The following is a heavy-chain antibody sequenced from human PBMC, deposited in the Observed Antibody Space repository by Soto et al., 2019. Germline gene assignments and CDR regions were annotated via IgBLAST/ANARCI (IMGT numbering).Heavy chain of an antibody. CDR1: GGSISSGGYS. CDR3: ARVPSP. Sequence: PSETLSLTCAVSGGSISSGGYSWSWIRQPPGKGLEWIGYIYHSGSTYYNTSLKSRVNISVDRSKNQFSLKLSSVTAADTAVYYCARVPSPWGQGTLVTVSS. J-gene: IGHJ5*02. CDR2: IYHSGST. V-gene: IGHV4-30-2*01.